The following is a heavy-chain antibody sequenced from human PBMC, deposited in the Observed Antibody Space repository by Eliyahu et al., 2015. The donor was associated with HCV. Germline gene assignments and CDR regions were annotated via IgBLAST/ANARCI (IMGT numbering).Heavy chain of an antibody. V-gene: IGHV5-51*01. CDR2: IYPGDSDT. J-gene: IGHJ4*02. CDR1: GYIFTTYX. Sequence: EVQLVQSGAEVKKPGESLXISCKGSGYIFTTYXXGWVRQMPGKGLEXMGIIYPGDSDTRYSPSFQGQVTISADKSISTAYLQWSSLEASDTAMYYCARQMGVAGTIDYWGQGTLVTVSS. CDR3: ARQMGVAGTIDY. D-gene: IGHD6-19*01.